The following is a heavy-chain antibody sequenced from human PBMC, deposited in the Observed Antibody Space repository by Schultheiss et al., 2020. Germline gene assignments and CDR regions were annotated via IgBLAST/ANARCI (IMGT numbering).Heavy chain of an antibody. CDR2: IYHSVST. V-gene: IGHV4-4*02. Sequence: SETLSLTCTVSGGSISSSNWWSWVRQPPGKGLEWIGEIYHSVSTNYNPSLKSRVTISVDKSKNHFSLKLSSVTAADTAVYYCARGPMALGGLDYWGQGTLVTVSS. J-gene: IGHJ4*02. CDR3: ARGPMALGGLDY. CDR1: GGSISSSNW. D-gene: IGHD3-10*01.